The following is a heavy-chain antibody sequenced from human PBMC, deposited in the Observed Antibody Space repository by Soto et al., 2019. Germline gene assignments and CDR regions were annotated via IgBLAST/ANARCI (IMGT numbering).Heavy chain of an antibody. V-gene: IGHV1-69*01. CDR3: ARGAAAGTRSWFDP. CDR2: IIPIFGTA. Sequence: QVQLVQSGAEVKKPGSSVKVACKASGGTFSSYAISWVRQAPGQGLEWMGGIIPIFGTANYAQKFQGRVKITADESTSTAYMELSRLRSEDTAVYYCARGAAAGTRSWFDPWGQGTLVTVSS. CDR1: GGTFSSYA. D-gene: IGHD6-13*01. J-gene: IGHJ5*02.